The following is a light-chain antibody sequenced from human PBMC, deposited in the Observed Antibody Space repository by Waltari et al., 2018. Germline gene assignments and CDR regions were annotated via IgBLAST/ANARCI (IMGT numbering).Light chain of an antibody. CDR3: AAWDDNLSGPWV. CDR2: RTH. J-gene: IGLJ3*02. CDR1: NSNIGSNH. Sequence: PSVSGTPGQRISISCSGGNSNIGSNHVFWYQQLPGAAPKLLIYRTHERPSGVPDRFSGSKSGTSASLAISGLQSGDEGDYYCAAWDDNLSGPWVFGGGTKLTVL. V-gene: IGLV1-47*01.